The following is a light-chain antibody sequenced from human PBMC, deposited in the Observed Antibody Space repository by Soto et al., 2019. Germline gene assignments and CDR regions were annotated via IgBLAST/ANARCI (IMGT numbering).Light chain of an antibody. CDR1: QGISNY. J-gene: IGKJ1*01. CDR3: QQYSSYPWT. V-gene: IGKV1-8*01. CDR2: AAS. Sequence: AIRMTQSPSSLSASTGDRVTITCRASQGISNYLVWYQQKPGKTPKVLIHAASTLQSAVSSRFSGSGSGTDFTLTISSLQSEDFATYYCQQYSSYPWTFGQGTKVEV.